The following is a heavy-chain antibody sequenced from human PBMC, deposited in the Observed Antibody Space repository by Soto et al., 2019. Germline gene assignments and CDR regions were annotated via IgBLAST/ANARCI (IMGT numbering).Heavy chain of an antibody. CDR2: IYYSGST. CDR3: ARYNWGAMGAFDI. J-gene: IGHJ3*02. D-gene: IGHD1-1*01. V-gene: IGHV4-59*01. Sequence: SVTLSLTCTISRCSIISYYWSWIRQPPGKGLEWIGYIYYSGSTNYNPSLKSRVTISVDTSKNQFSLKLSSVTAADTAVYYCARYNWGAMGAFDIWGQGTMVT. CDR1: RCSIISYY.